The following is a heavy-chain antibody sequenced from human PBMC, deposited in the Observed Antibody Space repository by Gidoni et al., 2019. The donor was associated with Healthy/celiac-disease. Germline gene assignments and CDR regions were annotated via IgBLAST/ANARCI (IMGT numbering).Heavy chain of an antibody. J-gene: IGHJ4*02. CDR3: AKTAGDIVVVPAAIAVRHFDY. Sequence: EVQLLESGGGLVQPGGSLRLSCAASGFTFSSYAMSWVRQAPGKGLEWVSAISGSGGSTYYADSVKGRFTISRDNSKNTLYLQMNSLRAEDTAVYYCAKTAGDIVVVPAAIAVRHFDYWGQGTLVTVSS. CDR2: ISGSGGST. V-gene: IGHV3-23*01. CDR1: GFTFSSYA. D-gene: IGHD2-2*01.